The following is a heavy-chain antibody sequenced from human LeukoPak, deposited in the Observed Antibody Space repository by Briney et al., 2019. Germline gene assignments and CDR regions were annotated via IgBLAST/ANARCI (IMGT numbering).Heavy chain of an antibody. J-gene: IGHJ4*02. V-gene: IGHV3-33*01. CDR1: GFTFSSYG. D-gene: IGHD3-10*01. CDR3: ARERHGSGSYYFDY. CDR2: IWYDGSNK. Sequence: GGSLRLSCAASGFTFSSYGMHWVRQAPGKGLEWVAVIWYDGSNKYYADSVKGRFTISRDNSKNTLYLQINGLRAEDTAVYYCARERHGSGSYYFDYWGQGTLVTVSS.